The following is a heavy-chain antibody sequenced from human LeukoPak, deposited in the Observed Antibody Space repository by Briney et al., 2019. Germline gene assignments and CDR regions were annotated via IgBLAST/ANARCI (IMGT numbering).Heavy chain of an antibody. CDR2: IKQDGGEE. CDR3: AKPTVTTGIDAFDI. J-gene: IGHJ3*02. CDR1: GFTFTTYW. V-gene: IGHV3-7*01. D-gene: IGHD4-17*01. Sequence: GGSLRLSCAASGFTFTTYWMTWVRQAPGKGLEWVANIKQDGGEEYYVDSVKGRFTISRDNAKNSLYLQMNSLRAEDTALYYCAKPTVTTGIDAFDIWGQGTIVTVSS.